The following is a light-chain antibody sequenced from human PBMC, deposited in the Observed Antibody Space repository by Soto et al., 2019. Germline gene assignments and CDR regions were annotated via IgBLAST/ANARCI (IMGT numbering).Light chain of an antibody. Sequence: QSVLTQPPSASGTPGQRVTISCSGSSSNIGINTVNWYQQLPGTAPKLLIYSNNQRPSGVTDRFSGSKSGTSASLAISGRQSEDEADYYCAAWDDSLNGVLFGGGTKVTVL. CDR3: AAWDDSLNGVL. V-gene: IGLV1-44*01. CDR2: SNN. CDR1: SSNIGINT. J-gene: IGLJ2*01.